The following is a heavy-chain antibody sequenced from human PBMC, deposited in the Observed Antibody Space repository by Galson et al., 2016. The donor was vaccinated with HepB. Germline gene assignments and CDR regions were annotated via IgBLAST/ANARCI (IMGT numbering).Heavy chain of an antibody. D-gene: IGHD3-10*01. CDR2: ITPFNGNT. CDR1: GYTFTYRY. CDR3: ASESVEKPGRRPRGDGGVGMDV. V-gene: IGHV1-45*02. Sequence: SVKVSCKASGYTFTYRYLHWVRQAPGQALEWMGWITPFNGNTNYAQKFQDRVTITRDRSMSTAYMELSSLRSEDTAMYYCASESVEKPGRRPRGDGGVGMDVWGQGTTVTVSS. J-gene: IGHJ6*02.